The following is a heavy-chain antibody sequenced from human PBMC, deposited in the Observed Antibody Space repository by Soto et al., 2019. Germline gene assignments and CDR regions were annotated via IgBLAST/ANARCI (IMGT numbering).Heavy chain of an antibody. J-gene: IGHJ6*02. CDR2: ISSSSSYI. V-gene: IGHV3-21*01. CDR3: ARDKIPREPSPLYYYYGMDV. CDR1: GFTFSSYS. Sequence: GGSLRLSCAASGFTFSSYSMNWVRQAPGKGLEWVSSISSSSSYIYYADSVKGRFTISRDNAKNSLYLQMNSLRAEDTAVYYCARDKIPREPSPLYYYYGMDVWGQGTTVTVSS. D-gene: IGHD1-1*01.